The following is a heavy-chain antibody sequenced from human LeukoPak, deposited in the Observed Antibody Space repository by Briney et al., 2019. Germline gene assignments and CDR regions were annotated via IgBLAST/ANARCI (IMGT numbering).Heavy chain of an antibody. V-gene: IGHV4-38-2*02. J-gene: IGHJ5*02. CDR2: INHSGST. CDR3: ARHRRYGSGSYNWFDP. CDR1: GYSISSGYY. Sequence: PSETLSLTCTVSGYSISSGYYWGWIRQPPGKGLEWIGSINHSGSTNYNPSLKSRVTISVDTSKNQFSLKLSSVTAADTAVYYCARHRRYGSGSYNWFDPWGQGTLVTVSS. D-gene: IGHD3-10*01.